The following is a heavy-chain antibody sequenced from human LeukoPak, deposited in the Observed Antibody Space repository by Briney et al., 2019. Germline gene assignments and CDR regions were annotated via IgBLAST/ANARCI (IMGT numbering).Heavy chain of an antibody. CDR2: ISSSGGTI. V-gene: IGHV3-48*03. D-gene: IGHD3-3*01. Sequence: SGGSLRLSCAASGXTFTSYDMNWVRQAPGKGLEWVSHISSSGGTIYYTDSVKGRFTISRDNAKNSLFLQMNSLRAEDTAVYYCARPPSITNPYYGLDVWGQGTTVTVSS. J-gene: IGHJ6*02. CDR1: GXTFTSYD. CDR3: ARPPSITNPYYGLDV.